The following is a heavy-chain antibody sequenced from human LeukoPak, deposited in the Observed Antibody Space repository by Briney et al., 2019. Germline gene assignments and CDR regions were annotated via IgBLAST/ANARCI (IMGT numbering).Heavy chain of an antibody. V-gene: IGHV1-69*04. CDR1: GGAFSSYA. J-gene: IGHJ4*02. Sequence: GASVKVSCKASGGAFSSYAISWVRQAPGQGLEWMGRIIPILGIANYAQKFQGRVTITADKSTSTAYMELSSLRSEDTAVYYCARGRGYYDSSGPILDYWGQGTLVTVSS. D-gene: IGHD3-22*01. CDR2: IIPILGIA. CDR3: ARGRGYYDSSGPILDY.